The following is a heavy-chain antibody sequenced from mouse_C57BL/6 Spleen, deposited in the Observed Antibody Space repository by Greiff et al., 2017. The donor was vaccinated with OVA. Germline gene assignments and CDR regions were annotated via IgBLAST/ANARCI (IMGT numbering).Heavy chain of an antibody. CDR3: ARDDYGFDY. CDR1: GFTFSSYA. Sequence: EVKLMESGGGLVKPGGSLKLSCAASGFTFSSYAMSWVRRTPEKRLEWVATISDGGSYTYYPDNVKGRVTISRDNAKNNLYLQMSHLKSEDTAMYYCARDDYGFDYWGQGTTLTVSS. D-gene: IGHD1-1*02. CDR2: ISDGGSYT. J-gene: IGHJ2*01. V-gene: IGHV5-4*01.